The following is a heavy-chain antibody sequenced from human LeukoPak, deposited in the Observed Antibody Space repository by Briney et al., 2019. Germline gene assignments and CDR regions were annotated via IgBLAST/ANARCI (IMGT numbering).Heavy chain of an antibody. CDR3: ARSSAGVRGVDFDY. CDR2: IWYDGSNK. Sequence: GGSLRLSCAASGLTFSSYGMHWVRQAPGKGLEWVAVIWYDGSNKYYADSVKGRFTISRDNSKNTLYLQMNSLRAEDTAVYYCARSSAGVRGVDFDYWGQGTLVTVSS. CDR1: GLTFSSYG. J-gene: IGHJ4*02. V-gene: IGHV3-33*01. D-gene: IGHD3-10*01.